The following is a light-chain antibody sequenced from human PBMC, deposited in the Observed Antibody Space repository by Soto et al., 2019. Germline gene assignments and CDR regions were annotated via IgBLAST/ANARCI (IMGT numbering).Light chain of an antibody. CDR2: GNT. J-gene: IGLJ1*01. CDR3: QSYDSSLSAHYV. Sequence: QSVLTQPPSVSGAAGQGVTISCTGSSSNIGAGYDVHWFQQPPGAAPKLLIYGNTNRPSGVPDRFSGSKSGTSASLAITGLQAEDEADYYCQSYDSSLSAHYVFGTGTKVTVL. V-gene: IGLV1-40*01. CDR1: SSNIGAGYD.